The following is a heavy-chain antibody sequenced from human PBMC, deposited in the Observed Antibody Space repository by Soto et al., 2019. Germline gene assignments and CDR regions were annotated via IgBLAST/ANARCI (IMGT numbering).Heavy chain of an antibody. Sequence: GGSLRLSCAASGFTFDDYAMHWVRQAPGKGLEWVSGISWNSGSIGYADSVKGRFTISRDNAKNSLYLQMNSLRAEDTALYYCAKDMSDYYDSSGYNYWGQGTLVTVS. CDR3: AKDMSDYYDSSGYNY. J-gene: IGHJ4*02. CDR1: GFTFDDYA. CDR2: ISWNSGSI. V-gene: IGHV3-9*01. D-gene: IGHD3-22*01.